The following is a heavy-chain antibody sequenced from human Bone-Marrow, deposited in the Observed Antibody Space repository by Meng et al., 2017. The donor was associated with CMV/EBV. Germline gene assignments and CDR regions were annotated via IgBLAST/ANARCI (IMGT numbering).Heavy chain of an antibody. CDR3: AKLLTSDPSDAFDI. D-gene: IGHD2-15*01. Sequence: GGSLRLSCAAYGFTFSRYDFHWVRQAPGKGLEWVAFFPYDGSNKYYADSVKGRFTISRDNSKNTLYLQMISLRAEDTAVYYCAKLLTSDPSDAFDIWGQGTMVTVSS. CDR1: GFTFSRYD. V-gene: IGHV3-30*02. J-gene: IGHJ3*02. CDR2: FPYDGSNK.